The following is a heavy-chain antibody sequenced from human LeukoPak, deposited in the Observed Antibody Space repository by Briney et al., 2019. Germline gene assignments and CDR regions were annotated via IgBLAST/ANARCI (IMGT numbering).Heavy chain of an antibody. CDR2: IYYSGST. Sequence: SETLSLTCTVSGGSISSSSYYWGWIRQPPGKGLEWIGSIYYSGSTYYNPSLKSRVTISVDTSKNQFSLKLSSVTAADTAVYYCARLLYYDFWSGYLYYFDYWGQGTLVTVSS. V-gene: IGHV4-39*01. J-gene: IGHJ4*02. CDR1: GGSISSSSYY. D-gene: IGHD3-3*01. CDR3: ARLLYYDFWSGYLYYFDY.